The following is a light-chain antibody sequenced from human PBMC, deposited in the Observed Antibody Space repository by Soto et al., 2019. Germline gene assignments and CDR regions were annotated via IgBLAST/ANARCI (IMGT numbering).Light chain of an antibody. CDR3: MQGTHGPSWT. V-gene: IGKV2-30*01. CDR2: KIS. J-gene: IGKJ1*01. Sequence: DVVMTQSPLSLPVTLGQPASISCRSSQSLVYSDGNTSLHWFQQMPCQSPRRLIYKISNRDSGVPDRFIGSGSGTDFTLKISRVEDEDVRVYYCMQGTHGPSWTFGQGTKVEIK. CDR1: QSLVYSDGNTS.